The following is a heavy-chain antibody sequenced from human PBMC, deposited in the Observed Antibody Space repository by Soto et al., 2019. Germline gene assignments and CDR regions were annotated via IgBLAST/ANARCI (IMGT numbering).Heavy chain of an antibody. J-gene: IGHJ3*02. CDR3: ARGGWLRLQDAFDI. D-gene: IGHD5-12*01. CDR2: ISYDGSNK. CDR1: GFTFSSYA. Sequence: GGSLRLSCAASGFTFSSYAMHWVRQAPGKGLEWVAVISYDGSNKYYADSVKGRFTISRDNSKNTLYLQMNSLRAEDTAVYYCARGGWLRLQDAFDIWGQGTMVTVSS. V-gene: IGHV3-30-3*01.